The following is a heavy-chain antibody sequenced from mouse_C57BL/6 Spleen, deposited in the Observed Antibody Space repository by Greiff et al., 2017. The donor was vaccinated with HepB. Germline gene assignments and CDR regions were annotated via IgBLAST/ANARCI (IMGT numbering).Heavy chain of an antibody. Sequence: LQESGPGLVKPSQSLSLTCSVTGYSITSGYYWNWIRQFPGNKLEWMGYISYDGSNNYNPSLKNRISITRDTSKNQFFLKLNSVTTEDTATYYCAREEYGNYDAMDYWGQGTSVTVSS. CDR3: AREEYGNYDAMDY. CDR2: ISYDGSN. J-gene: IGHJ4*01. D-gene: IGHD2-1*01. CDR1: GYSITSGYY. V-gene: IGHV3-6*01.